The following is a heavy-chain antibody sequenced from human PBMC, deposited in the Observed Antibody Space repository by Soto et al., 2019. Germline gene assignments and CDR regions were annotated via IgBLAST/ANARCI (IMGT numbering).Heavy chain of an antibody. D-gene: IGHD6-6*01. J-gene: IGHJ4*02. CDR2: INPSGGTI. Sequence: QVQLVQSGAEVKKPGASVKVSCKASGYTFTSYFMHWVRQAPGQGLEWMGIINPSGGTINYAQKFQGRVTMTRDTSTTTVYMELSSLRSDDTAVYYCASGGMRIADRPPLVDYWGQGTLVTVSS. CDR3: ASGGMRIADRPPLVDY. CDR1: GYTFTSYF. V-gene: IGHV1-46*01.